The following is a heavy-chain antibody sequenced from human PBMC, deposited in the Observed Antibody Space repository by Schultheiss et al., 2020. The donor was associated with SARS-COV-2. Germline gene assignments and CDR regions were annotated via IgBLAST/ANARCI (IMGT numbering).Heavy chain of an antibody. V-gene: IGHV4-61*02. J-gene: IGHJ4*02. CDR2: IYTSGST. Sequence: LRLSCTVSGGSISSGSYYWSWIRQPPGKGLEWIGRIYTSGSTNYNPSLKSRVTISVDTSKNQFSLKLSSVTAADTAVYYCARGSSRGWVVTAIPPLDYWGQGTLVTVSS. D-gene: IGHD2-21*02. CDR1: GGSISSGSYY. CDR3: ARGSSRGWVVTAIPPLDY.